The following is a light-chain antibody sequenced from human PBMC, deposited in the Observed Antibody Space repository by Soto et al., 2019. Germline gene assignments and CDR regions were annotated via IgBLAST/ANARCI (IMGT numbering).Light chain of an antibody. CDR2: AAS. V-gene: IGKV1-27*01. Sequence: DIQMTQSPSSLSASVGDRVTITCRASQGISNYLAWYQQIPGKVQKLLISAASTLQSVVPSRFSGSGSGTDFTLIISSLQPEDVATYYCQKYTNVPTFGGGTKVEIK. CDR3: QKYTNVPT. J-gene: IGKJ4*01. CDR1: QGISNY.